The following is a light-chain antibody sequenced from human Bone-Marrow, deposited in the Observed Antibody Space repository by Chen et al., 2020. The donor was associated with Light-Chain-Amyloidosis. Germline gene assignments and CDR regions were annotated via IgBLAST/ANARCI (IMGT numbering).Light chain of an antibody. CDR1: SSDVGSYNR. CDR2: EVS. V-gene: IGLV2-18*02. J-gene: IGLJ2*01. Sequence: QSALTQPPSASGSPGQSVTLSCTGASSDVGSYNRVSWYQQPPGTVPKLLIYEVSNRPSGVPDRFAASKSGNTASLTISGLQAEDEADYYCSSYSSGSTFVIFGGGTKLTVL. CDR3: SSYSSGSTFVI.